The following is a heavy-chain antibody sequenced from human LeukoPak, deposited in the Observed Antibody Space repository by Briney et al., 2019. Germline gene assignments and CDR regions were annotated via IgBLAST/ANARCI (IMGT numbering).Heavy chain of an antibody. CDR2: ISYDGSNK. V-gene: IGHV3-30*18. D-gene: IGHD3-10*01. J-gene: IGHJ3*02. Sequence: GGSLRLSCAASGFTFSSYGMHWVRQAPGKGLEWVAVISYDGSNKYYADSVKGRFTISRDNSKNTLYLQMNSLRAEDTAVYYCAKDGFLPPRAFDIWGQGTMVTVSS. CDR1: GFTFSSYG. CDR3: AKDGFLPPRAFDI.